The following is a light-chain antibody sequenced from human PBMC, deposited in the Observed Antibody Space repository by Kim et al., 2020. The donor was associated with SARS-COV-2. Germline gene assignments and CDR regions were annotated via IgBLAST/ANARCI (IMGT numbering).Light chain of an antibody. CDR1: SSDIGGPNY. J-gene: IGLJ1*01. CDR3: SSYTSASTLV. Sequence: QSALTQPASVSGSPGQSITVSCTGTSSDIGGPNYASWYQQLPGKAPKLILYDVTNRPSGVSDRFSGSKSGNTASLTISGLQPDDEAEYYCSSYTSASTLVFGTGTKVTVL. V-gene: IGLV2-14*03. CDR2: DVT.